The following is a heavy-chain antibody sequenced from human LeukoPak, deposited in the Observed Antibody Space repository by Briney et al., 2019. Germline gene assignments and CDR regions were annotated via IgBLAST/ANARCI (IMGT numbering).Heavy chain of an antibody. Sequence: GGSLRLSCVASGFTFSSYGMHWVRQAPGKGLEWVAVISYDESNKYYADSVKGRFTISRDNSKNTLYLQMNSLRAEDTAVYYCAKVWPLDPALSNGAFDIWGQGTMVTVSS. V-gene: IGHV3-30*18. CDR1: GFTFSSYG. J-gene: IGHJ3*02. D-gene: IGHD2-2*01. CDR3: AKVWPLDPALSNGAFDI. CDR2: ISYDESNK.